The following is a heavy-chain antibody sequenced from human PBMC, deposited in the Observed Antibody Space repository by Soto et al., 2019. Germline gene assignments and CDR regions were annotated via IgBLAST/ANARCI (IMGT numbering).Heavy chain of an antibody. J-gene: IGHJ4*02. V-gene: IGHV1-2*04. CDR3: AKEGSSGAFDY. CDR1: GYTFTSYD. D-gene: IGHD6-19*01. Sequence: GASVKVSCKASGYTFTSYDINWVRQATGQGLEWMGWMNPNSGNTNYAQDFQGWVTMTGDTSTSTAYMEVIRLRSDDTAVYYCAKEGSSGAFDYWGQGSLVTVSS. CDR2: MNPNSGNT.